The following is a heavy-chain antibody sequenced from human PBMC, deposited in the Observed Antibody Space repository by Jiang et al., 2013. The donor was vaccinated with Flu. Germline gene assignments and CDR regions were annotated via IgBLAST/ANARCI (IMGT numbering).Heavy chain of an antibody. CDR2: IYYSGST. J-gene: IGHJ4*02. D-gene: IGHD3-22*01. CDR1: GASISSSNYY. Sequence: LLKPSETLSLTCTVSGASISSSNYYWGWIRQPPGKGLEWIGSIYYSGSTYYNPSLKSRVTISVDTSKNQFSLKLSSVTAADTAVYYCARQDSSGSYLGNFNYWGQGTLVTVSS. V-gene: IGHV4-39*01. CDR3: ARQDSSGSYLGNFNY.